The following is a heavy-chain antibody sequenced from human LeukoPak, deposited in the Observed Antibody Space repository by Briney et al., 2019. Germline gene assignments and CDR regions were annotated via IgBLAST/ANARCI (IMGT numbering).Heavy chain of an antibody. V-gene: IGHV2-70*11. J-gene: IGHJ4*02. D-gene: IGHD3-22*01. Sequence: ESGPALVKPTQTLTLTCTFSGFSLSTSGISVNWIRQPPGKALEWLARIDWDDDKYYSTSLKTRLTISKDTSKNQVVLTLTNMDPVDTATYYCARIRYYYDSSGYSSTYYFDYWGQGTLVTVSS. CDR3: ARIRYYYDSSGYSSTYYFDY. CDR1: GFSLSTSGIS. CDR2: IDWDDDK.